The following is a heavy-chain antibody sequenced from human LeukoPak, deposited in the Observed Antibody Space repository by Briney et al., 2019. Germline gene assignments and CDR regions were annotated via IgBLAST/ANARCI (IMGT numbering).Heavy chain of an antibody. D-gene: IGHD4-17*01. CDR3: ARCKEGYGDYDLDY. CDR2: MNPNSGNT. J-gene: IGHJ4*02. V-gene: IGHV1-8*01. Sequence: ASVKVSCKASGYTFTSYDINWVRQATGQGLEWMGWMNPNSGNTGYAQKFQGRVTMTRNTSISTAYMELSSLRSEDTAVYYCARCKEGYGDYDLDYWGQGTLVTVSS. CDR1: GYTFTSYD.